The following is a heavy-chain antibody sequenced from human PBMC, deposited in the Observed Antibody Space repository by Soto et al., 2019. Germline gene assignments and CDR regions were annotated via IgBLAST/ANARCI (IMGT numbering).Heavy chain of an antibody. V-gene: IGHV3-30-3*01. CDR3: ATGAAYYYDTSRY. D-gene: IGHD3-22*01. Sequence: SLGLSCTASGSGFRALGMHWIRQPPGKGLEWVAVVFNDESSISYADSVKGRFTISRDNSRNTLYLQMTSLRLEDTALYYCATGAAYYYDTSRYWGQGTLVTVSS. CDR1: GSGFRALG. J-gene: IGHJ4*02. CDR2: VFNDESSI.